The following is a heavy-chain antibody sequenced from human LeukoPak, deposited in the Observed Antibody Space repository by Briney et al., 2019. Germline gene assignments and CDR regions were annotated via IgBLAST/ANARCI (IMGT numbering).Heavy chain of an antibody. V-gene: IGHV3-74*01. CDR2: INRDGSKI. J-gene: IGHJ4*02. CDR1: GFTFSSYW. Sequence: GQSLRLSCAASGFTFSSYWMHWFRQAPGKGLVWVSRINRDGSKIDYADSVKGRVTISRDNAKNTLFLQMDSLRAEDTAVYYCARDFFYDSSGRYDYWGQGTLVTVSS. D-gene: IGHD3-22*01. CDR3: ARDFFYDSSGRYDY.